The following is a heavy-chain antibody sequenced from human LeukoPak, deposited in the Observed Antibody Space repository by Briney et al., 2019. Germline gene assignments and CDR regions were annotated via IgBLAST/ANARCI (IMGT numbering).Heavy chain of an antibody. V-gene: IGHV1-69*06. CDR2: IIPIFGTA. CDR3: ARDGRRRLDYGDSENWFDP. Sequence: SVKVSCKASGGTFSSYAISWVRQAPGQGLEWMGGIIPIFGTANYAQKFQGRVTITADKSTSTAYMELSSLRSEDTVVYYCARDGRRRLDYGDSENWFDPWGQGTLVTVSS. J-gene: IGHJ5*02. CDR1: GGTFSSYA. D-gene: IGHD4-17*01.